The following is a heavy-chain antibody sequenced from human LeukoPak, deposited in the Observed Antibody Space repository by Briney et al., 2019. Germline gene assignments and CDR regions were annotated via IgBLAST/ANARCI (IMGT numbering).Heavy chain of an antibody. J-gene: IGHJ5*02. D-gene: IGHD2-2*01. CDR2: ISGSGGST. Sequence: GGSLRLSCAASGFTFSSYAMSWVRQAPGKGLEWVSAISGSGGSTYYADSVKGRFTTSRDNSKNTLYLQMNSLRAEDTAVYYCAKDRGIVPAADNWFDPWGQGTLVTVSS. CDR3: AKDRGIVPAADNWFDP. CDR1: GFTFSSYA. V-gene: IGHV3-23*01.